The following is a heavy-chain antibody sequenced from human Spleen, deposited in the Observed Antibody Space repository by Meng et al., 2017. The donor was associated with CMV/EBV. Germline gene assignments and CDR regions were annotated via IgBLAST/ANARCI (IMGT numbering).Heavy chain of an antibody. J-gene: IGHJ4*02. CDR2: INHSGST. CDR3: ARFDSSGSLPFDY. D-gene: IGHD3-22*01. CDR1: GGSFSGYY. V-gene: IGHV4-34*01. Sequence: CDVYGGSFSGYYWSWIRQPPGKGLEWIGEINHSGSTNYNPSLKSRVTISVDTSKNQFSLKLSSVTAADTAVYYCARFDSSGSLPFDYWGQGTLVTVSS.